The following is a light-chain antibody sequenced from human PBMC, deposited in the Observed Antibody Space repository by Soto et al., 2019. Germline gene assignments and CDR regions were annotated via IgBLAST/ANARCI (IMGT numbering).Light chain of an antibody. CDR1: QSVSSN. Sequence: EIVMTQSPATLSVSPGERATLSCRASQSVSSNLAWYQQKPGQAPRLLIYGASTRATGIPARFSSSGSGTEFTLTISSLQSEDFAVYYCQQYNNWPPGAFTFGGGTKVEIK. CDR2: GAS. J-gene: IGKJ4*01. V-gene: IGKV3-15*01. CDR3: QQYNNWPPGAFT.